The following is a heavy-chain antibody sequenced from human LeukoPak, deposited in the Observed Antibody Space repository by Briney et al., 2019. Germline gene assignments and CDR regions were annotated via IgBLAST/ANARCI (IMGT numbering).Heavy chain of an antibody. J-gene: IGHJ5*02. D-gene: IGHD2-21*01. CDR1: GGSISSSSYY. CDR3: ARSYSGPFDP. Sequence: SETLSLTCTVSGGSISSSSYYWGWIRQPPGKGLEWIGSIYYSGSTYYNPSLKSRVTISVDTSKNQFSLKLSSVTAADTAVYYCARSYSGPFDPWGQGTLVTVSS. CDR2: IYYSGST. V-gene: IGHV4-39*01.